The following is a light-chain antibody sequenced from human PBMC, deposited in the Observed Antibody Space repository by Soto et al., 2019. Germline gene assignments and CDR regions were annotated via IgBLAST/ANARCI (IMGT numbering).Light chain of an antibody. V-gene: IGLV2-14*01. J-gene: IGLJ2*01. CDR2: DVS. CDR3: SSYTSSSHVV. CDR1: SSDVGGYNY. Sequence: QSALTQPASVSGSPGQSITISCTGTSSDVGGYNYVSWYQQHPGKAPKLMIYDVSNRSSGVSNRFSGSKSGNTASLTISGLQAEDEADYYCSSYTSSSHVVFGGGTKLTVL.